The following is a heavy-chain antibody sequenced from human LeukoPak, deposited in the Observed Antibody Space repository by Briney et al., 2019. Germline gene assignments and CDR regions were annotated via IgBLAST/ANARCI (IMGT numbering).Heavy chain of an antibody. V-gene: IGHV1-18*01. CDR3: ASSRYFDWVQDGVAAFDI. CDR2: ISAYNGNT. J-gene: IGHJ3*02. D-gene: IGHD3-9*01. Sequence: GASVKVSCKASGYTFTSYGISWVRQAPGQGLEWMGWISAYNGNTNYAQKLQGRVTMTTDTSTSTAYMELRSLRSDDTAVYYCASSRYFDWVQDGVAAFDIWGQGTMVTVSS. CDR1: GYTFTSYG.